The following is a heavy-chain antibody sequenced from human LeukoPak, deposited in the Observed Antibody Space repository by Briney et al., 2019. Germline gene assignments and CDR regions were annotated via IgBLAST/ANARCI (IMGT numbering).Heavy chain of an antibody. CDR2: INKDGSEK. CDR3: ARELVARIAEYFHH. J-gene: IGHJ1*01. CDR1: GFTFSSYW. V-gene: IGHV3-7*01. Sequence: PGGSLRLSCAASGFTFSSYWMSWVRQAPGKGLEWVANINKDGSEKYYMDSVRGRFTISRDNAKNSLYLQMHSLRVEDTAVYYCARELVARIAEYFHHWGQGTLVTVSS. D-gene: IGHD6-19*01.